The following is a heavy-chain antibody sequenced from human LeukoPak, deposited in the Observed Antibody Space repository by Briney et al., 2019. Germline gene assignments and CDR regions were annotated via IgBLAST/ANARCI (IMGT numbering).Heavy chain of an antibody. CDR3: ARDRVTYYYYYGMDV. CDR1: GFSFSSYV. CDR2: ISYDGSNK. D-gene: IGHD4-11*01. V-gene: IGHV3-30-3*01. J-gene: IGHJ6*02. Sequence: PGGSLRLSCAASGFSFSSYVMSWVRQAPGKGLEWVAVISYDGSNKYYADSVKGRFTISRDNSRSTLYLQMNSLRAEDTAMYYCARDRVTYYYYYGMDVWGQGTTVTVSS.